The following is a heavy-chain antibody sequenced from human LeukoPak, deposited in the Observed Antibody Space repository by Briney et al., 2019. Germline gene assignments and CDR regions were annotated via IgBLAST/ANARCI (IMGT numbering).Heavy chain of an antibody. D-gene: IGHD3-3*01. J-gene: IGHJ4*02. Sequence: SETLSLTCTVSGDSFSGYYWSWLRQPPGKGLEWIGEINQSGDTNYNPSFESRVTMSVDASKKQFSLKVKSVTAAGGAVYYCARSLSPYYDVTSAYWVWGYWGQGTLVIISS. CDR1: GDSFSGYY. CDR2: INQSGDT. CDR3: ARSLSPYYDVTSAYWVWGY. V-gene: IGHV4-34*01.